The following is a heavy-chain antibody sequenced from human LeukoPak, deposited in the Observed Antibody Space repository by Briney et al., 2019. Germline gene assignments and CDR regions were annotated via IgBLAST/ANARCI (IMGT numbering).Heavy chain of an antibody. Sequence: PSQTLSLTCTVSGDSISSGSYSWSWIRQPAGKGLEWIGRIYSSGSTNYNPSLKSRVTISVDTSKNQFSPKLSSVTAADTAVYYCARGLFSALGGFDPWGQGTLVTVSS. J-gene: IGHJ5*02. D-gene: IGHD3-16*01. CDR1: GDSISSGSYS. V-gene: IGHV4-61*02. CDR2: IYSSGST. CDR3: ARGLFSALGGFDP.